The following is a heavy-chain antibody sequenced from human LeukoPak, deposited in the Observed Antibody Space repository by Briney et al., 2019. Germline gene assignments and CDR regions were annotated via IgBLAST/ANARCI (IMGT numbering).Heavy chain of an antibody. CDR3: ARGGIKESSGWLFDFDY. D-gene: IGHD6-19*01. V-gene: IGHV6-1*01. CDR1: GDSVSSNSAA. J-gene: IGHJ4*02. Sequence: SQTLSLTCAISGDSVSSNSAAWNWIRQSPSRGLEWLGRTYYRSKWYNDYAVSVKSRITINPDTSKNQFSLQLNSVTPEDTAVYYCARGGIKESSGWLFDFDYWGQGTLVTVSS. CDR2: TYYRSKWYN.